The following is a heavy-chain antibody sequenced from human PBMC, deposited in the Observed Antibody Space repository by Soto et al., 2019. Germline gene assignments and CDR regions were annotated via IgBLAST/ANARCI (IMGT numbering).Heavy chain of an antibody. J-gene: IGHJ4*02. CDR3: VRLVKGGNSYGHVDN. D-gene: IGHD5-18*01. CDR1: GDSITSSSYH. CDR2: IYYSGTT. V-gene: IGHV4-39*01. Sequence: SETLSLTCTVSGDSITSSSYHWGWIRQPPGKGLEWIGSIYYSGTTFYNPSLKSRVTISVDTSKNQFSLKLSSVTAADTVIYYCVRLVKGGNSYGHVDNWGQGTLVTVSS.